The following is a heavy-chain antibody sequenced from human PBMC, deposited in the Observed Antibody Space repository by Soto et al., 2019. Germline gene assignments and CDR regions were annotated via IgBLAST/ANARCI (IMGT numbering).Heavy chain of an antibody. CDR2: IIPIFGTA. J-gene: IGHJ5*02. CDR3: ARGGSGSYYTPLYNWFDP. D-gene: IGHD3-10*01. V-gene: IGHV1-69*13. Sequence: SVKVSCKASGGTFSSYAISWVRQAPGQGLEWMGGIIPIFGTANYAQKFQGRVTITADESTSTAYMELSSLRSEDTAVYYCARGGSGSYYTPLYNWFDPWGQGTLVTVSS. CDR1: GGTFSSYA.